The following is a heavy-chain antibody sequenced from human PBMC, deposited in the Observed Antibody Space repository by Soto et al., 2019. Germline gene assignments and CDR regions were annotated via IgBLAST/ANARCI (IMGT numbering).Heavy chain of an antibody. CDR3: ARGHYGLEV. Sequence: QAQLVESGGGLVKPGGSLRLSCAASGFSFSEHYMSWIRQSPGKGFEWVSYTTPSGGDTFYTDSVKGRFTISRNNAMRSVYLQMNSLTVKDTAVYYCARGHYGLEVWGQGTTVTVSS. CDR2: TTPSGGDT. V-gene: IGHV3-11*01. J-gene: IGHJ6*02. CDR1: GFSFSEHY.